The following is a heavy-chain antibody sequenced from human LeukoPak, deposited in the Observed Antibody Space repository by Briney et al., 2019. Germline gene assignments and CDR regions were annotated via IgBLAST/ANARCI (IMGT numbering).Heavy chain of an antibody. CDR3: ARARAAAGYGGTFDY. CDR2: IYYSGST. J-gene: IGHJ4*02. D-gene: IGHD6-13*01. V-gene: IGHV4-61*01. CDR1: GGSVSSGSYY. Sequence: KPSETLSLTCTVSGGSVSSGSYYWSWIRQPPGKGLEWIGYIYYSGSTNYNPSLKSRVTISVDTSKNQFSLKLSSVTAADTAVYYCARARAAAGYGGTFDYWGQGTLVTVSS.